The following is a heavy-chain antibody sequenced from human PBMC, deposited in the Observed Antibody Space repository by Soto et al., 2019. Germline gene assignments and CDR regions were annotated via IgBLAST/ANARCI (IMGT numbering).Heavy chain of an antibody. Sequence: QMQLQESGPGLVKPSGTLSLTCTVSGVSINSANWWTWVRQSPGKGLEWIGEIYHSGSTNFNPSLNSRLTISVAISVTPFYLGLPSLTAADAAVYYCSRYCGGGSCSLGAFSIWGPGTMVTVSS. CDR2: IYHSGST. V-gene: IGHV4-4*02. CDR1: GVSINSANW. J-gene: IGHJ3*02. CDR3: SRYCGGGSCSLGAFSI. D-gene: IGHD2-15*01.